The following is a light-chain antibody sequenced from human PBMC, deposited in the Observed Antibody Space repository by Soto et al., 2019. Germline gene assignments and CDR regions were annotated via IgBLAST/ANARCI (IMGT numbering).Light chain of an antibody. CDR2: KAS. CDR3: QQYNSYVYT. J-gene: IGKJ2*01. V-gene: IGKV1-5*03. Sequence: DIQMTQSPSTLSASVGDRVTITCRASQSISTWLAWYQQEPGKAPKLLIHKASSLQSGVPSRFSGSGSGTDFTLTISSLHPDDFATYYCQQYNSYVYTFGQGTKLEIK. CDR1: QSISTW.